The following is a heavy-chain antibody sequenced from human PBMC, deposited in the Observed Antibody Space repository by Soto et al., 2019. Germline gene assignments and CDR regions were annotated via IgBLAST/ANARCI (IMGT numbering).Heavy chain of an antibody. CDR1: GFTFDSYS. CDR2: ISNTSRTR. J-gene: IGHJ6*02. Sequence: EVQLVESGGGLIRPGGSLRLSCAASGFTFDSYSMNWLRQAPGKGLEWVAYISNTSRTRYYADSVKGRITISRDNAKNSLYLQLNSLREEDTALYYCARDSSAAARRGGMDVWGQGITVTVSS. CDR3: ARDSSAAARRGGMDV. D-gene: IGHD3-22*01. V-gene: IGHV3-48*02.